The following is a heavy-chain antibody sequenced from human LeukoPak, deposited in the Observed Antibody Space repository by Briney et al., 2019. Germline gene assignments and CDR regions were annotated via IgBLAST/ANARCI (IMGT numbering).Heavy chain of an antibody. CDR3: ARGRNRVPTYYFDY. CDR2: INHSGST. Sequence: SETLSLTCAVYGGSFSGYYWSWIRQPPGKGLEWIGEINHSGSTNYNPSPKSRVTISVDTSRNQFSLKLSSVTAADTAVYYCARGRNRVPTYYFDYWGQGTLVTVSS. D-gene: IGHD2/OR15-2a*01. J-gene: IGHJ4*02. V-gene: IGHV4-34*01. CDR1: GGSFSGYY.